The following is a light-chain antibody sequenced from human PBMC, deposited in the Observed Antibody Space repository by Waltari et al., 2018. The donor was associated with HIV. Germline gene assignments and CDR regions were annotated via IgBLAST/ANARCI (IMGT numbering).Light chain of an antibody. CDR1: QSISSY. J-gene: IGKJ4*01. V-gene: IGKV3-11*01. Sequence: EIVLTQSPATLSLSPGDRATLSCRASQSISSYLAWYQQKPGLPPRLLIYDTSYRATGVPARFSGSGSETDFTLTISSLEPEDLAVYYCQQRSSWPLTFGGGTKVEIK. CDR2: DTS. CDR3: QQRSSWPLT.